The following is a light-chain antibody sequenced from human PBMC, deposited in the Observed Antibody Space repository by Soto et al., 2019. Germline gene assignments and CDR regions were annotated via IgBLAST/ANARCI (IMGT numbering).Light chain of an antibody. CDR3: QQRSNWPPT. CDR1: QRVSSY. V-gene: IGKV3-11*01. Sequence: EIVLTQSPATLSLSPGERATLSCRASQRVSSYLAWYQQKPGQAPRLLIYDASNRATGIPARFSGSGSGTDLTLTISRLEPEDFAVYYCQQRSNWPPTFGGGTKVEIK. J-gene: IGKJ4*01. CDR2: DAS.